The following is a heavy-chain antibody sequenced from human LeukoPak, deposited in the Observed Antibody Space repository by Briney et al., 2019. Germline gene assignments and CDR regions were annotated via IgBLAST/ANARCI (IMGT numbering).Heavy chain of an antibody. CDR1: GGSISSYY. D-gene: IGHD4-17*01. CDR3: ATIMTTVTAFDI. CDR2: IYYSGST. Sequence: SETLSLTCTVSGGSISSYYWNWIRQPPGKGLEWIEYIYYSGSTNYNPSLKSRVTISVDTSKNQFSLRLSSVTAADTAVYYCATIMTTVTAFDIWGQGTMVTVSS. J-gene: IGHJ3*02. V-gene: IGHV4-59*08.